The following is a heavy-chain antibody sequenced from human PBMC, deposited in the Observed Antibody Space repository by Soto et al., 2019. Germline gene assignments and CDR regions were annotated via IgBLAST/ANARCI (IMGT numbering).Heavy chain of an antibody. Sequence: EVQLLESGGGLVQPGGSLRLSCAASGFTFSSYAMSWVRQAPGKGLEWVSAISGSGGSTYYADSVKGRFTISRDNSKNTLYLQMSSLRAEDTAVYYCANDPLWFGELRPDYWGQGTLVTVSS. CDR1: GFTFSSYA. V-gene: IGHV3-23*01. CDR2: ISGSGGST. D-gene: IGHD3-10*01. CDR3: ANDPLWFGELRPDY. J-gene: IGHJ4*02.